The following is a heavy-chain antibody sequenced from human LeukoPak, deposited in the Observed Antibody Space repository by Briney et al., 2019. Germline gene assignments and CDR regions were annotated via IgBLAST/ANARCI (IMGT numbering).Heavy chain of an antibody. CDR1: GFTFDDYG. CDR3: ARGPGLTGIDY. J-gene: IGHJ4*02. D-gene: IGHD7-27*01. V-gene: IGHV3-9*01. CDR2: ISWSSGII. Sequence: GGSLRLSCAASGFTFDDYGMHWVRQAPGEGLEWVSYISWSSGIIVYADSVKGRFTVSRDNAKNSLYLQMNSLRTEDTALYYCARGPGLTGIDYWGQGTLVTVSS.